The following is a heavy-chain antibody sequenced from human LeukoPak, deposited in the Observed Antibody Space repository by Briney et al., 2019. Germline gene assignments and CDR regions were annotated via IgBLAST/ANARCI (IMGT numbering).Heavy chain of an antibody. D-gene: IGHD2-2*01. CDR2: ISAYNGNT. Sequence: ASVKVSCKASGYAFTSYGISWVRQAPGQGLEWMGWISAYNGNTNYAQKLQGRVTMTTDTSTSTAYMELRSLRSDDTAVYYCARDRHRSSTSCYSLWFDPWGQGTLVTVSS. V-gene: IGHV1-18*01. CDR1: GYAFTSYG. J-gene: IGHJ5*02. CDR3: ARDRHRSSTSCYSLWFDP.